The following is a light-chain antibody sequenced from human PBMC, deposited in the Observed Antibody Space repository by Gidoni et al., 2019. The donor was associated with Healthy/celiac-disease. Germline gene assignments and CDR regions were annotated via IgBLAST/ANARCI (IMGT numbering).Light chain of an antibody. CDR3: SSYTSSNTLEV. Sequence: QSALTQPASVSGSPGQSITISCTGTSSDVGGYNYVSWYQQHPGKVPKLMIYDVNNRPSGVSNRLAGYKSGNTASLTIAGLQAEDEADYYCSSYTSSNTLEVFGGGTKLTVL. V-gene: IGLV2-14*01. CDR1: SSDVGGYNY. CDR2: DVN. J-gene: IGLJ3*02.